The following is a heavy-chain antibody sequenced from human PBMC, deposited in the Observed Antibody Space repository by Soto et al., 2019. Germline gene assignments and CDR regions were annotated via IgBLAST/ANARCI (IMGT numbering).Heavy chain of an antibody. Sequence: GESLKISCKASGFSLNTYWIAWVRQMPGKGLEWMGAIFPGDSDTKYSPSFEGQVTISADRSTSTAYVQWDGLRASDSARYYCARQGLPYSGAGYYYEIDVWGPGTTVTVSS. CDR3: ARQGLPYSGAGYYYEIDV. J-gene: IGHJ6*02. V-gene: IGHV5-51*01. CDR1: GFSLNTYW. D-gene: IGHD2-15*01. CDR2: IFPGDSDT.